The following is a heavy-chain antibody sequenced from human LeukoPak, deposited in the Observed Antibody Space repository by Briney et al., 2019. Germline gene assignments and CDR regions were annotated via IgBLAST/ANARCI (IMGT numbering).Heavy chain of an antibody. D-gene: IGHD2-2*01. V-gene: IGHV6-1*01. CDR3: ARRPTQYDCFDP. CDR2: TYYRSTWYN. J-gene: IGHJ5*02. Sequence: QTLSLTCAISGDSVSSNSVTWNWIRQSPSRGLEWLGRTYYRSTWYNDYAVSVRGRITVNPDTSKNQFSLHLNSVTPEDTAVYYCARRPTQYDCFDPWGQGILVTVSS. CDR1: GDSVSSNSVT.